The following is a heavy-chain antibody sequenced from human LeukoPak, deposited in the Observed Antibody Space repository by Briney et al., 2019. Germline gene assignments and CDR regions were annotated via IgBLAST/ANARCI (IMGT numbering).Heavy chain of an antibody. CDR2: IYHSGST. J-gene: IGHJ4*02. CDR3: AREWGRDGYNKKALSY. CDR1: GYSISSGYY. D-gene: IGHD5-24*01. Sequence: SETLSFTCTVSGYSISSGYYWGWIRQPPGKGLEWIGSIYHSGSTYYNPSLKSRVTISVDTSKNQFSLKLSSVTAADTAVYYCAREWGRDGYNKKALSYWGQGTLVTVSS. V-gene: IGHV4-38-2*02.